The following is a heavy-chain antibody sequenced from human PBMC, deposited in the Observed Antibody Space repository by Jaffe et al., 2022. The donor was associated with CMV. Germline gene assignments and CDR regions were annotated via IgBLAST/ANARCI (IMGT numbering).Heavy chain of an antibody. CDR3: ARERWLQLPGLDY. J-gene: IGHJ4*02. CDR1: GFTFSSYE. D-gene: IGHD1-1*01. Sequence: EVQLVESGGGLVQPGGSLRLSCAASGFTFSSYEMNWVRQAPGKGLEWVSYISSSGSTIYYADSVKGRFTISRDNAKNSLYLQMNSLRAEDTAVYYCARERWLQLPGLDYWGQGTLVTVSS. V-gene: IGHV3-48*03. CDR2: ISSSGSTI.